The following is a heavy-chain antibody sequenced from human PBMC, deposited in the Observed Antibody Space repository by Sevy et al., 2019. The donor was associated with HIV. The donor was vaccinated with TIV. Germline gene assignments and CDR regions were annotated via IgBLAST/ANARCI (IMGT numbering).Heavy chain of an antibody. J-gene: IGHJ6*02. CDR1: GFPFGSYS. D-gene: IGHD2-2*01. V-gene: IGHV3-23*01. CDR3: AKVDVVVPVADYGLDV. Sequence: GGSLRLSCAASGFPFGSYSMHWVRHAAGKGLEWVSSISRSGGSIHYADSVKGRFTISRDNSKNTLYLQMNSLRAEETAVYYCAKVDVVVPVADYGLDVWGQGTTVTVSS. CDR2: ISRSGGSI.